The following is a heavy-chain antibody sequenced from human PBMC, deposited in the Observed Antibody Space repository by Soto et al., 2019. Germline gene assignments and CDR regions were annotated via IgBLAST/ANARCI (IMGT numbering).Heavy chain of an antibody. D-gene: IGHD3-22*01. CDR1: GFTFRNYA. CDR2: ISGLYGST. V-gene: IGHV3-23*01. Sequence: PGGSLRLSCAISGFTFRNYAMSWFRQAPGKGLEWVSGISGLYGSTYYADSVKGRFTISRDNSKNTLYLQMNSLRAEDTAVYYCARDLRYYYDSSGYGLRVIQYYYGMDVWGQGTTVTGSS. CDR3: ARDLRYYYDSSGYGLRVIQYYYGMDV. J-gene: IGHJ6*02.